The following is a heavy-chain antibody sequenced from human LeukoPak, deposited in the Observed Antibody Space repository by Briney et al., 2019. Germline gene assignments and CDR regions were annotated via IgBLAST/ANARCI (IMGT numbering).Heavy chain of an antibody. V-gene: IGHV3-15*01. CDR3: ATTSYGSGSP. CDR1: GFTFNRNA. D-gene: IGHD3-10*01. CDR2: IKSKTDGGTT. Sequence: GGSLRLSCAASGFTFNRNAISWVRQAPGKGLEWVGLIKSKTDGGTTDYAAPVKGRFTVSRDDSENMLYLQMNNLKTEDTAVYYCATTSYGSGSPWGQGTLVTVSS. J-gene: IGHJ5*02.